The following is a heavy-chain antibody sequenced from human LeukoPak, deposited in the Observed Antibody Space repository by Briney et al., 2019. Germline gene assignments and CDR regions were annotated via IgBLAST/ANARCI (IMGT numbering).Heavy chain of an antibody. Sequence: ASVKVSCKASGYTFTMFYIHWVRQAPGQGLEWMGIINPSGGSTSYAQKFQGRVTMTRDMSTSTVYMELSSLRSEDTAVYYCARDLGKYVVVAATPGDYWGQGTLVTVSS. CDR3: ARDLGKYVVVAATPGDY. CDR2: INPSGGST. J-gene: IGHJ4*02. CDR1: GYTFTMFY. D-gene: IGHD2-15*01. V-gene: IGHV1-46*01.